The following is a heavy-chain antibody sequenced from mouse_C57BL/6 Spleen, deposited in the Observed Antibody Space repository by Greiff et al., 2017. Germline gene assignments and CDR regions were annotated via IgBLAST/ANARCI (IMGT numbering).Heavy chain of an antibody. J-gene: IGHJ2*01. CDR2: ISSGGDYI. D-gene: IGHD4-1*01. CDR1: GFTFSSYA. CDR3: TTGTWGVDY. Sequence: KVVESGEGLVKPGGSLKLSCAASGFTFSSYAMSWVRQTPEKRLEWVAYISSGGDYIYYADTVKGRFTISRDNARNTLYLQMSSLKSEDTAMYYGTTGTWGVDYWGQGTTLTVSS. V-gene: IGHV5-9-1*02.